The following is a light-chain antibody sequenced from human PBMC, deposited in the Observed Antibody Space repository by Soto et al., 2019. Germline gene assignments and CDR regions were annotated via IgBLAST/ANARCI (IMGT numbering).Light chain of an antibody. CDR1: SSNIGAGYD. CDR2: GNS. CDR3: HSYDSSLSGSV. J-gene: IGLJ2*01. V-gene: IGLV1-40*01. Sequence: QAVVTQPPSVSRAPGQRVTISCTGSSSNIGAGYDVHWYQHLPGTAPKLLIYGNSNRPSGVPDRFSGSKSGTSASLAITGLQAEDEADYYCHSYDSSLSGSVFGGGTKVTVL.